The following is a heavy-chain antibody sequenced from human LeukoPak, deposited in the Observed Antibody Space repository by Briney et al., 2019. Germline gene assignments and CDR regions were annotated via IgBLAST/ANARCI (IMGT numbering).Heavy chain of an antibody. CDR3: ARAIHCSSTSCPFGY. J-gene: IGHJ4*02. V-gene: IGHV5-51*01. CDR2: IYPGDSDT. D-gene: IGHD2-2*01. Sequence: GESLKISCKGSGYSFTSYWIGWVRQMPGKGLEWMGIIYPGDSDTRYSPSFQGQVTISADKSISTAYLQWSSLKASDTAMYYCARAIHCSSTSCPFGYWGQGTLVTVSS. CDR1: GYSFTSYW.